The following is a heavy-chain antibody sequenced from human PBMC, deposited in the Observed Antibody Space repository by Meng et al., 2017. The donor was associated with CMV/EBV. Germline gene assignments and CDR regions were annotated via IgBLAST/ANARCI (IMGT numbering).Heavy chain of an antibody. Sequence: GGSLRLSCAASGFTFSSYSMNWVRQAPGKGLEWVSSISSSSSYIYYADSVKGRFTISRDNSKNTLYLQMNSLRAEDTAVYYCARTRDVLRFLEWLLPIDYWGQGTLVTVSS. J-gene: IGHJ4*02. V-gene: IGHV3-21*01. CDR2: ISSSSSYI. CDR3: ARTRDVLRFLEWLLPIDY. D-gene: IGHD3-3*01. CDR1: GFTFSSYS.